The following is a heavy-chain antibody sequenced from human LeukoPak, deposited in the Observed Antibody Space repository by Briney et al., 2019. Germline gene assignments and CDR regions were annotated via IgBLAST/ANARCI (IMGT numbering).Heavy chain of an antibody. D-gene: IGHD6-6*01. CDR3: ARDGIIAARPGGDYYYGMDV. CDR2: IHTSGST. V-gene: IGHV4-4*07. Sequence: SETLSLTCTVSGGSISSYYWSWIRQPAGKGLEWIGRIHTSGSTNYNPSLKSRVTMSVDTSNNQFSLKLSSVTAADTAVYYCARDGIIAARPGGDYYYGMDVWGQGTTVTVSS. J-gene: IGHJ6*02. CDR1: GGSISSYY.